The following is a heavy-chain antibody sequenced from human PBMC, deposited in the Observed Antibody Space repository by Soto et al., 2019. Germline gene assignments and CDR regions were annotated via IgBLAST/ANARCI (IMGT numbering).Heavy chain of an antibody. CDR1: DYSFHSHG. D-gene: IGHD2-15*01. CDR2: ISGYNGNT. Sequence: TVKVSCKASDYSFHSHGISWVRQAPGQGLEWMGWISGYNGNTNYAQNLQGRVTMTTDTSTSTAYMELRSLRSDDTAVYYCARAVGYSYAFDIWGQGTMVTVSS. CDR3: ARAVGYSYAFDI. J-gene: IGHJ3*02. V-gene: IGHV1-18*04.